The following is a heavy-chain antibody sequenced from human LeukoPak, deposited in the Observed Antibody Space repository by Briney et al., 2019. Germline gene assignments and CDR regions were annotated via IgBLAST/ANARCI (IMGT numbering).Heavy chain of an antibody. Sequence: VASVKVSCKASGGTFNCYAVTWVRQAPGQGLEWMGGIIPIFGTANYAQKFQGRVTITTDESTNTAYMELTSLTSEDTAVYYCASGKYGLRSWFDPWGQGTLVTVSP. CDR2: IIPIFGTA. CDR3: ASGKYGLRSWFDP. J-gene: IGHJ5*02. V-gene: IGHV1-69*05. D-gene: IGHD4-17*01. CDR1: GGTFNCYA.